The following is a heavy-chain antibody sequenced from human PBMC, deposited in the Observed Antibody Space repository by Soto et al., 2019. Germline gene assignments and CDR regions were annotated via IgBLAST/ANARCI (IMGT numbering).Heavy chain of an antibody. J-gene: IGHJ1*01. CDR2: ISPAGTNQ. CDR1: GFIFSDYA. Sequence: GGSLRLSCVASGFIFSDYAMRWSRQAAGKGLEWVALISPAGTNQYYADSAKGRFTISRDNSKNTLYLQMNSLRPEDTGLYYCARENSRISPRLFQHWGHGTLVTVSS. D-gene: IGHD6-6*01. V-gene: IGHV3-30-3*01. CDR3: ARENSRISPRLFQH.